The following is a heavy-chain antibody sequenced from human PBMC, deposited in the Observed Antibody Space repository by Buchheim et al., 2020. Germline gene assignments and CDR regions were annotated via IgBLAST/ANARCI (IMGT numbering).Heavy chain of an antibody. CDR2: ISSSSSTI. V-gene: IGHV3-48*02. CDR3: VRSYCGGDCYSTPFGY. Sequence: EVQLVESGGGLVQPGGSLRLSCAASGFTFSSYSMNWVRQAPGKGLEWVSYISSSSSTIYYADSVKGRFTISRDNAKNSLYLQMNSLTDEDTAVYYCVRSYCGGDCYSTPFGYWGQGTL. J-gene: IGHJ4*02. D-gene: IGHD2-21*02. CDR1: GFTFSSYS.